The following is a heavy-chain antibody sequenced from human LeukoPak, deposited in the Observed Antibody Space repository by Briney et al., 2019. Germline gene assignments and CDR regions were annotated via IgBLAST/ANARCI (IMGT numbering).Heavy chain of an antibody. Sequence: QPGGSLRLSCAASGFTLSSYWMHWVRQAPGKGLVWVSRINGDGSSTNYTDSVKGRFTISRDNAKNMLHLQMNSLRAEDTAVYYCTRGGYRSWDAFDIWGQGTMVTVSS. V-gene: IGHV3-74*01. J-gene: IGHJ3*02. CDR2: INGDGSST. CDR1: GFTLSSYW. D-gene: IGHD5-12*01. CDR3: TRGGYRSWDAFDI.